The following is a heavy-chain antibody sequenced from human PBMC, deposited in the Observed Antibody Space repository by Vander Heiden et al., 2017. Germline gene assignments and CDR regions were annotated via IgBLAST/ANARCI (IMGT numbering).Heavy chain of an antibody. Sequence: QVQLVQSGAEVKKPGASVKVSCKASGYTFTSYAMHWVRQAPGQRLEWMGWINAGNGNTEYSQKFQGRVTITRDTSASTAYMELSSLRSEDTAVYYCARSSGSYRDYFDYWGQGTLVTVSS. J-gene: IGHJ4*02. V-gene: IGHV1-3*01. CDR3: ARSSGSYRDYFDY. CDR1: GYTFTSYA. D-gene: IGHD1-26*01. CDR2: INAGNGNT.